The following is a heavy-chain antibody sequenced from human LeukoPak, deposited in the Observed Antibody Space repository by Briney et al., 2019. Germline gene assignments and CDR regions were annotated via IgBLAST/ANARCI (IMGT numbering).Heavy chain of an antibody. Sequence: SETLSLTCTVSSGSITPHYWSWIRQPPGKGLEWIGYIYYSGSTNYNPSLKSRVTISLDTSEKQFSLKLSSVTAADTAVYYCATGTVYSWSGPGPWFDPWGQGTLVTVSS. CDR3: ATGTVYSWSGPGPWFDP. D-gene: IGHD3-3*01. CDR1: SGSITPHY. V-gene: IGHV4-59*11. J-gene: IGHJ5*02. CDR2: IYYSGST.